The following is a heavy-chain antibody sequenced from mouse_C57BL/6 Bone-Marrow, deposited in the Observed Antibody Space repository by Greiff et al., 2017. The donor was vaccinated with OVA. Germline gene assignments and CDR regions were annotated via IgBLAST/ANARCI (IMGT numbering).Heavy chain of an antibody. Sequence: QVQLQQPGAELVKPGASVKMSCKASGYTFTSYWITWVKQRPGQGLEWIGDIYPGSGSTNYNEKFKSKATLTVDTSSCTAYMQLSSLTSEDAAVYYCAVLYYGGRDWYFDVWGTGTTVTVSS. J-gene: IGHJ1*03. D-gene: IGHD1-1*01. CDR3: AVLYYGGRDWYFDV. V-gene: IGHV1-55*01. CDR2: IYPGSGST. CDR1: GYTFTSYW.